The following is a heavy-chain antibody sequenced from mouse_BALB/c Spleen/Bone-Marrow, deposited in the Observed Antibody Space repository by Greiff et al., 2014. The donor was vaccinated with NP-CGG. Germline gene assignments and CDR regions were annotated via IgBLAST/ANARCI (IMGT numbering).Heavy chain of an antibody. Sequence: QVQLQQSGPGLVAPSQSLSITCTVSGFSLTDYGVSWIRQPPGKGLEWLGVIWGGGSTYYNSSLKSRLSISKDNSKSQVFLKMNNLQTDDTAMYYGAKHTLRYYAMDYWGQGTSVTVSS. D-gene: IGHD1-1*01. V-gene: IGHV2-6-5*01. J-gene: IGHJ4*01. CDR3: AKHTLRYYAMDY. CDR2: IWGGGST. CDR1: GFSLTDYG.